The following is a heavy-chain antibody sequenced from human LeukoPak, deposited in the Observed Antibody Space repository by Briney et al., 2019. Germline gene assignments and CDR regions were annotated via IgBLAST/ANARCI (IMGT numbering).Heavy chain of an antibody. D-gene: IGHD3-9*01. CDR1: GFTFSSYG. Sequence: PGRSLRLSCAASGFTFSSYGMHWVRQAPGKGLEWVAVIWYDGSNKYYADSVKGRFTISRDNSKNTLYLQMNSLRAEDTAVYYCARDYDILGLPYYYGRDVWGQGTTVTVS. CDR3: ARDYDILGLPYYYGRDV. J-gene: IGHJ6*02. V-gene: IGHV3-33*01. CDR2: IWYDGSNK.